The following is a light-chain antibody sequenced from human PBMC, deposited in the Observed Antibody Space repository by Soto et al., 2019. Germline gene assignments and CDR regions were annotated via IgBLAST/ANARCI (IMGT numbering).Light chain of an antibody. CDR2: DAS. Sequence: EIVLTQSPATLSLSPGERATLSCRASQSVSSYLASYQQKPGQAPRLLIYDASNRATGIPARFSGSGSGTDFTLTISSREPEDFALYYCQQRSNWPPKLTFGGGTKVEI. V-gene: IGKV3-11*01. CDR1: QSVSSY. J-gene: IGKJ4*01. CDR3: QQRSNWPPKLT.